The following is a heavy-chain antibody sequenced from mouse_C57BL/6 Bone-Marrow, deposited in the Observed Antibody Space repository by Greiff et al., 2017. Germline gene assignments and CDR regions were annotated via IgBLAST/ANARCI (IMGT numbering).Heavy chain of an antibody. J-gene: IGHJ2*01. CDR2: LYPGDGDT. D-gene: IGHD1-1*01. CDR3: ARWSTTVVALYYFDY. Sequence: QVQLQQSGPELVKPGASVKISCKASGYAFSSSWMNWVKQRPGKGLEWIGRLYPGDGDTNYNGKFKGKATLTADKSYSTAYMQLSSLTSEDSAVYFCARWSTTVVALYYFDYWGQGTTLTVSS. V-gene: IGHV1-82*01. CDR1: GYAFSSSW.